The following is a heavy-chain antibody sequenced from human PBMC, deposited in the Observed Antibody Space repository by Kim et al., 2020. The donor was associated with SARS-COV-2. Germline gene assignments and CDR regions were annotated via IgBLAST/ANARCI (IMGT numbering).Heavy chain of an antibody. V-gene: IGHV4-39*01. CDR1: GGSISSSSYY. Sequence: SETLSLTCTVSGGSISSSSYYWGWIRQPPGKGLEWIGSIYYSGSTYYNPSLKSRVTISVDTSKNQFSLKLSSVTAADTAVYYCARHFSSGSYYPWDYYYYGMDVWGQGTTVTVSS. CDR2: IYYSGST. D-gene: IGHD3-10*01. CDR3: ARHFSSGSYYPWDYYYYGMDV. J-gene: IGHJ6*02.